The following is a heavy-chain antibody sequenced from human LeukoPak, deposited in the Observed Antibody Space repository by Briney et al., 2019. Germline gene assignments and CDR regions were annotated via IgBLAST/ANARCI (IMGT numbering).Heavy chain of an antibody. J-gene: IGHJ3*01. CDR2: IYHTGTT. CDR1: GGSVSGTFY. Sequence: SETLSLTCTVSGGSVSGTFYWSWIRQPPGKGLEWISYIYHTGTTDSNPSLKGRVAVSLDTSKNQFSLKLSSVTAADTAVYYCARRWVYDKRAFDAWGQGTMVTVSA. V-gene: IGHV4-61*01. CDR3: ARRWVYDKRAFDA. D-gene: IGHD3-16*01.